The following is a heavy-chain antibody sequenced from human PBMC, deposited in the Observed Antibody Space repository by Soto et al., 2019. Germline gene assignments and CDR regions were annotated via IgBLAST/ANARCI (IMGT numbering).Heavy chain of an antibody. Sequence: GGSLRLSCAASGFTFSNYWMSWVRQAPGKGLEWVANIKQDGSEKYYVDSVKGRFTISRDNAKNTLYLQMNSLRAEDTAVYYCARDAVIQPFDYWGQGTLVTVSS. CDR2: IKQDGSEK. J-gene: IGHJ4*02. D-gene: IGHD1-1*01. V-gene: IGHV3-7*01. CDR3: ARDAVIQPFDY. CDR1: GFTFSNYW.